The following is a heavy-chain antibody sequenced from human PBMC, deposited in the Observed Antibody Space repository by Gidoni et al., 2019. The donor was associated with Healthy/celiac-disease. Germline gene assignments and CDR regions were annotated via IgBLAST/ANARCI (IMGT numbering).Heavy chain of an antibody. CDR2: IYSGGST. CDR3: ARIAPIVGAPWGAFDI. CDR1: GFTVSSNY. D-gene: IGHD1-26*01. J-gene: IGHJ3*02. Sequence: EVQLVETGGGLIQPGGSLRLSCAASGFTVSSNYMSWVRQAPGKGLEWVSVIYSGGSTYYADSVKGRFTISRDNSKNTLYLQMNSLRAEDTAVYYCARIAPIVGAPWGAFDIWGQGTMVTVSS. V-gene: IGHV3-53*02.